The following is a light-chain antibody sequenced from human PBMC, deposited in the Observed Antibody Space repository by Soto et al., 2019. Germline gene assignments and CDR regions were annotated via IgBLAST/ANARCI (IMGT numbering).Light chain of an antibody. V-gene: IGLV2-8*01. CDR3: SSFSGDSNYV. J-gene: IGLJ1*01. Sequence: QSALTQPPSASGSPGQSVTISCTGTSSDVGGYDYVSWYQQHPGKAPKLMIYEVTNRPSGVPDRFSGSKSGNTASLTVSGLQSAEEADYCCSSFSGDSNYVFGTGTKVTV. CDR2: EVT. CDR1: SSDVGGYDY.